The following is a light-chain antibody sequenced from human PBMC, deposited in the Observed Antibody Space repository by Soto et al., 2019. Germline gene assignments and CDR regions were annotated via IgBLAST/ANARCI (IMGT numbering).Light chain of an antibody. V-gene: IGKV1-5*03. J-gene: IGKJ1*01. CDR1: QSTSSY. Sequence: DIQMRQSPSSLSASVGDRVTITCRASQSTSSYLAWYQQKPGKAHKLLIYQAYSLETGVPSRFSGSGSGTDFTLTISSLEPEEFATYYCQHYNSYSEAVGQGTQVDNK. CDR3: QHYNSYSEA. CDR2: QAY.